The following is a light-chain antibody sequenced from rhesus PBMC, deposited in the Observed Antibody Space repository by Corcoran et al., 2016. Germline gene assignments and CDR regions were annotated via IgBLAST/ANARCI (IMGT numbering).Light chain of an antibody. Sequence: DIQMTQSPSSLSASVGDRVTITCRASQGISNNLAWYQQKQGKVPKLLIYKASTVQSGIPSRFSGSGSGTDFTLPISSLQPEDFAKYYCQHGYGLLYSFGQGTKVEIK. J-gene: IGKJ2*01. CDR1: QGISNN. CDR3: QHGYGLLYS. CDR2: KAS. V-gene: IGKV1-25*01.